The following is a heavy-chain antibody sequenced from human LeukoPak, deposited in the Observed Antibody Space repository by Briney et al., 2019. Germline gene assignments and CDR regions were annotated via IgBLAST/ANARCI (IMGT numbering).Heavy chain of an antibody. CDR3: ARARITMMAFDV. V-gene: IGHV1-8*01. Sequence: ASVKVSCKASGYTFTSFDINWVRQATGQGLEWMGWMNPTNDNTGFVQKFQGRVTMTRNTSISTAYMELSSLRSDDTAVYYCARARITMMAFDVWGQGTVVTVSS. D-gene: IGHD3-22*01. J-gene: IGHJ3*01. CDR2: MNPTNDNT. CDR1: GYTFTSFD.